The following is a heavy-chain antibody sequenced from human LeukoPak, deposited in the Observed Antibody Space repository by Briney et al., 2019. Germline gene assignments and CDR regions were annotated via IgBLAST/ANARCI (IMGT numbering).Heavy chain of an antibody. CDR3: ATFGGTTARPLAAEFSFDC. V-gene: IGHV3-48*01. CDR2: ISRSGSTQ. D-gene: IGHD1/OR15-1a*01. CDR1: GFTFSSYS. Sequence: GGSLRLSCAASGFTFSSYSMNWVRQAPGKGLEWVAYISRSGSTQHCADSVKGRSTISRDNAKNSLYLQMNSLRAEDTAVYYCATFGGTTARPLAAEFSFDCWGQGTLVTVSS. J-gene: IGHJ4*02.